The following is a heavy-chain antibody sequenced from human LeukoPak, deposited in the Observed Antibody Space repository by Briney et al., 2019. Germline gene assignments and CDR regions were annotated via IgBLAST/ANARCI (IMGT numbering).Heavy chain of an antibody. CDR1: GFTFSSYA. Sequence: GGSLRLSCAASGFTFSSYAMHWVRQAPGKGLEWVAVISYDGSNKYYADSVKGRFTISRDNSKNTLYLQMNSLRAADTAVYYCARSHDCRGGSCYLGSEDYWGQGTLVTVSS. J-gene: IGHJ4*02. CDR3: ARSHDCRGGSCYLGSEDY. V-gene: IGHV3-30*04. CDR2: ISYDGSNK. D-gene: IGHD2-15*01.